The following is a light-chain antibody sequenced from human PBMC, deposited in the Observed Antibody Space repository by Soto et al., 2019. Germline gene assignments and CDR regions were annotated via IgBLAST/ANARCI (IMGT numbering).Light chain of an antibody. V-gene: IGKV4-1*01. J-gene: IGKJ1*01. CDR1: RSVLYKSNNKNH. Sequence: DIVMTQSPDSLAVSLGERATMNCKCSRSVLYKSNNKNHLAWYQQKPGQPPQLIIYWASTRESGVPERFSGSGSGTDFTLTISSLEAEDVAVYYCQQFYNTPLTFGQGTKVDIK. CDR2: WAS. CDR3: QQFYNTPLT.